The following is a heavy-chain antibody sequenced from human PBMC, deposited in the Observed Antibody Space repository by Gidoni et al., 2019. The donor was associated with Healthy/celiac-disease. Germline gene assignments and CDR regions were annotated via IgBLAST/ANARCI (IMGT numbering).Heavy chain of an antibody. CDR2: INHSGST. CDR1: GGSFSGYY. V-gene: IGHV4-34*01. CDR3: ARGPVLMVYAIPYYYYGMXV. D-gene: IGHD2-8*01. J-gene: IGHJ6*02. Sequence: QVQLQQWGAGLLKPSETLALTCAVYGGSFSGYYWSWIRQPPGKGLEWIGEINHSGSTNYNPSLKSRVTISVDTSKNQFSLKLSSVTAADTAVYYCARGPVLMVYAIPYYYYGMXVWGQGTTVTVSS.